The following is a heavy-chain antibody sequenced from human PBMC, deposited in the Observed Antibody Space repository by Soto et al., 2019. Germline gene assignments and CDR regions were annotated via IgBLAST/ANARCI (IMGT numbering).Heavy chain of an antibody. CDR3: ARQAGAFGYYMDV. V-gene: IGHV4-39*01. CDR2: IYYSGST. CDR1: GGSISSSSYY. J-gene: IGHJ6*03. Sequence: SETLSLTCTVSGGSISSSSYYWGWIRQPPGKGLEWIGSIYYSGSTYYNPSLKSRVTISVDTSKNQFSLKLSSVTAADTAVYFCARQAGAFGYYMDVWGKGPTVTVSS. D-gene: IGHD3-16*01.